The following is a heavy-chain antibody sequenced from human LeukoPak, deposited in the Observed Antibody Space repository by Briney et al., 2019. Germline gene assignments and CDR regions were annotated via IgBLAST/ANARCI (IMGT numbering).Heavy chain of an antibody. J-gene: IGHJ4*02. V-gene: IGHV4-31*03. D-gene: IGHD3-10*01. Sequence: PSETLSLTCTVSGVSISSGGYYWSWIRQHPGKGLEWIGYIYYSGSTYYNPSLKSRVTISVDTSKNQFSLKLSSVTAADTAVYYCSRFGPMVRGVIRTGFDYWGQGTLVTVSS. CDR2: IYYSGST. CDR3: SRFGPMVRGVIRTGFDY. CDR1: GVSISSGGYY.